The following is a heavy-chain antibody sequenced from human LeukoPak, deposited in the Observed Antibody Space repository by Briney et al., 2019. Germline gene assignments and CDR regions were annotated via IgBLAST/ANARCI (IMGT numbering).Heavy chain of an antibody. Sequence: GSSVKVSCKASGGTFSSYTISWVRQAPGQGLEWMGRIIPILGIANYAQKFQGRVTITADKSTSTAYMELSSLRSEDTAVYYCARESAPGIAVDWGQGTLVTVSS. D-gene: IGHD6-19*01. J-gene: IGHJ4*02. CDR2: IIPILGIA. CDR3: ARESAPGIAVD. V-gene: IGHV1-69*04. CDR1: GGTFSSYT.